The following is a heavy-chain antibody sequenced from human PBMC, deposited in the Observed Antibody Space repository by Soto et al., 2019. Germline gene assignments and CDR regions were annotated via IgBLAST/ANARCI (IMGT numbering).Heavy chain of an antibody. D-gene: IGHD5-12*01. V-gene: IGHV1-24*01. Sequence: AAVQVSCKVGGCTLTELSMHWVRQAPGKGREGMGGFDPGDGETIYAQKFQGRVTMTEDTSTDTAYMELSSLRSEDTAVYYCATGTVEMATMWAYRFDYWGKGTLVTVS. CDR3: ATGTVEMATMWAYRFDY. J-gene: IGHJ4*02. CDR2: FDPGDGET. CDR1: GCTLTELS.